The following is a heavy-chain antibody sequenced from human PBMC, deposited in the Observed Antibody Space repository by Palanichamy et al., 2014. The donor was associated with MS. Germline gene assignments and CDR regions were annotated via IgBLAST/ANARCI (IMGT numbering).Heavy chain of an antibody. CDR1: EFTFSSYT. J-gene: IGHJ4*02. CDR3: AKSSSTSRTGWTGGDS. D-gene: IGHD6-19*01. CDR2: ISGSGGST. V-gene: IGHV3-23*01. Sequence: EVQLLESGGILVQPGESLRLSCAASEFTFSSYTMAWVRQAPGKGLEWVSGISGSGGSTYYADTVKGRFTISRDNSKNTLYLLMNSLRAEDTAIYYCAKSSSTSRTGWTGGDSWGQGTLVTVSS.